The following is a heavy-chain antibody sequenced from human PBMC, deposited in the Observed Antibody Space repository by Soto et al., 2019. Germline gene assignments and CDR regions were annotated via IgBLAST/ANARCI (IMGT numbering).Heavy chain of an antibody. CDR2: ILPIFGTT. CDR1: GGTFNTYN. J-gene: IGHJ6*02. Sequence: QVQLVQSGAEVKKPGSSVKVSCKASGGTFNTYNINWVRQAPGQGLEWMGGILPIFGTTNYAQRLQGRVTITADDSTSTDYMELSSLRSEDTAVEYWARDATGDSYDYYYGMDVWGQGTTVTVTS. V-gene: IGHV1-69*01. CDR3: ARDATGDSYDYYYGMDV. D-gene: IGHD7-27*01.